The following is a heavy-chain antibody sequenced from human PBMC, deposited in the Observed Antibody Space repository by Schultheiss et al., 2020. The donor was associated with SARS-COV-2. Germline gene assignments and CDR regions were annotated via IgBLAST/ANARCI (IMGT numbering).Heavy chain of an antibody. J-gene: IGHJ4*02. CDR2: ISYDGSKK. CDR3: AKVFGGMVYAIRFDS. V-gene: IGHV3-30*01. CDR1: GFTFSSYA. D-gene: IGHD2-8*01. Sequence: GESLKISCAASGFTFSSYAMHWVRQAPGKGLEWVAVISYDGSKKYYADSVKGRFTISRDSSKNTLYLQMNSLRAEDTAVYYCAKVFGGMVYAIRFDSWGQGTLVTVSS.